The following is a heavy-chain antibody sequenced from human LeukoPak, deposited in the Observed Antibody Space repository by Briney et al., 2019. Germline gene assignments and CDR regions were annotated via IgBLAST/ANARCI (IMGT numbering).Heavy chain of an antibody. CDR1: GDSISDDY. V-gene: IGHV4-4*07. D-gene: IGHD6-6*01. Sequence: SETLSLTCTVSGDSISDDYYTWMRQPAGKGLEWIGRIHSGGTTNYNPSLMSRVTISVDTSKNQFSLKLSSVTVADTAVYYCARGRSSPDYWGQGTLVTVSS. J-gene: IGHJ4*02. CDR3: ARGRSSPDY. CDR2: IHSGGTT.